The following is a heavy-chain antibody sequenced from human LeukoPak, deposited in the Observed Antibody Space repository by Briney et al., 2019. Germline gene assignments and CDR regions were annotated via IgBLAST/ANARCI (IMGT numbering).Heavy chain of an antibody. J-gene: IGHJ3*02. CDR3: ATKMCSSTSCYGAFDI. D-gene: IGHD2-2*01. CDR2: FDPEDGET. Sequence: ASVKVSCKVSGYTLTELSMHWVRQAPGKGLEWMGGFDPEDGETIYAQKFQGRVTMTEDTSTDTAYVELSSLRSEDTAVYYCATKMCSSTSCYGAFDIWGQGTMVTVSS. V-gene: IGHV1-24*01. CDR1: GYTLTELS.